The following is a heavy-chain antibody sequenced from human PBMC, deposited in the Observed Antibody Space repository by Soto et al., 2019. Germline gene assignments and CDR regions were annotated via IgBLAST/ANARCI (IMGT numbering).Heavy chain of an antibody. CDR2: ISAYNGNT. CDR3: ARLYYYDSSGYYETAYYFDY. Sequence: SVKVSCKASGYTFTSYGISWVRQAPGQGLEWMGWISAYNGNTNYAQKLQGRVTMTTDTSTSTAYMELRSLRSDDTAVHYCARLYYYDSSGYYETAYYFDYWGQGTLVTVSS. CDR1: GYTFTSYG. D-gene: IGHD3-22*01. J-gene: IGHJ4*02. V-gene: IGHV1-18*01.